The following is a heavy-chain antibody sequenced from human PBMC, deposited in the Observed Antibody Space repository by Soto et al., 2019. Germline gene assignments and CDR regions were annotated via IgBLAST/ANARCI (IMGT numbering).Heavy chain of an antibody. CDR2: ISGSDVKT. CDR1: GFSFGSYA. Sequence: GGSLRLSCAASGFSFGSYALSWVRQAPGKGLECVSTISGSDVKTFYADSVKGRFSISRDTSQSTLHLQMNSLRADETAMYYCARWSYLDYWGQGTLVTVSS. V-gene: IGHV3-23*01. CDR3: ARWSYLDY. J-gene: IGHJ4*02. D-gene: IGHD3-3*01.